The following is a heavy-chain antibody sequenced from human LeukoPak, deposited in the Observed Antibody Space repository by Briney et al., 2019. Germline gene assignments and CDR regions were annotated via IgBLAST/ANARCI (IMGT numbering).Heavy chain of an antibody. D-gene: IGHD2-15*01. V-gene: IGHV3-48*03. J-gene: IGHJ3*02. CDR1: GFTFSSYE. Sequence: GGSLRLSCAASGFTFSSYEMNWVRQAPGKGLEWLSYITSSDSTTHYADSVKGRFTISRDNAKNSLYLQMNSLRAEDTAVYYCARVRYSARDAFDIWGQGTMVTVSS. CDR3: ARVRYSARDAFDI. CDR2: ITSSDSTT.